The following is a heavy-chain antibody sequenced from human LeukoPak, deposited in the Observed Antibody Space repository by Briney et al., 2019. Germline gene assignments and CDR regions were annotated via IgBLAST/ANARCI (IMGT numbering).Heavy chain of an antibody. CDR3: ARVYLERLTAGYFDH. V-gene: IGHV3-23*01. CDR2: ISGSGGST. CDR1: RFTFSSYA. Sequence: GGSLRLSCAASRFTFSSYAMSWVRQAPGKGLGWVSAISGSGGSTYYADSVKGRFTISRDNSKNTLYLQMNSLRDDDSAAYFCARVYLERLTAGYFDHWGQGTQVTVSP. D-gene: IGHD2-8*01. J-gene: IGHJ4*02.